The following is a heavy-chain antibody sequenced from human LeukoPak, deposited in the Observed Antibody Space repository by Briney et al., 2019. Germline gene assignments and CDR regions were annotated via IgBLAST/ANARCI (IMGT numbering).Heavy chain of an antibody. CDR3: ARTGYSGYDPAIDY. D-gene: IGHD5-12*01. V-gene: IGHV1-2*02. CDR2: IDPDTGDT. CDR1: GYTFIDRY. Sequence: ASVKVSCKPSGYTFIDRYLLWVRQAPGQGLESLGWIDPDTGDTNYPQKFQGRLTMTRDTSISTAYMELSRLRSDDTAVYYCARTGYSGYDPAIDYWGQGNLVTVSS. J-gene: IGHJ4*02.